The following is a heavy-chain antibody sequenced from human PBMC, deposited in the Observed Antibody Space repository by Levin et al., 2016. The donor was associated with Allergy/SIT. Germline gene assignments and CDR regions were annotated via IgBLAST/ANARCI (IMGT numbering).Heavy chain of an antibody. CDR2: IKQDGSEK. CDR3: ARQRPAVVDDHYYDSSGYLDY. D-gene: IGHD3-22*01. V-gene: IGHV3-7*01. Sequence: WIRQPPGKGLEWVANIKQDGSEKYYVDSVKGRFTISRDNAKNSLYLQMNSLRAEDTAVYYCARQRPAVVDDHYYDSSGYLDYWGQGTLVTVSS. J-gene: IGHJ4*02.